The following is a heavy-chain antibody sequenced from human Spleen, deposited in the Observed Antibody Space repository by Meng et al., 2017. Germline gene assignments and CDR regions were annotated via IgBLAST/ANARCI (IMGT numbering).Heavy chain of an antibody. CDR3: ARDEDISAAGKLFGDY. CDR1: GYTFTASW. D-gene: IGHD6-25*01. J-gene: IGHJ4*02. CDR2: INPKSGDT. V-gene: IGHV1-2*06. Sequence: QVQLWQSGAEVKNPGASVKVSCKPSGYTFTASWLHWVRQAPGQGLEWMGRINPKSGDTHYAQKFQARVTMTGDTSISTAYMELSGLRSDDTAMYYCARDEDISAAGKLFGDYWGQGTLVTVSS.